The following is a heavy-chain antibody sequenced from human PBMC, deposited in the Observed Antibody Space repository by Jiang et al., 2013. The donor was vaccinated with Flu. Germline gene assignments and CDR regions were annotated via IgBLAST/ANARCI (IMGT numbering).Heavy chain of an antibody. V-gene: IGHV1-69*01. Sequence: SGAEVKKPGSSVKVSCKASGGTFSRYAVTWVRQAPGQGPEWMGGIIPIFGTPNYAQKFQGRLTFTADESTSTSYMELSSLRSEDTAVYYCASPSLGSGWLNYYYGMDVWGQGTTVTVSS. D-gene: IGHD6-19*01. CDR1: GGTFSRYA. CDR2: IIPIFGTP. CDR3: ASPSLGSGWLNYYYGMDV. J-gene: IGHJ6*02.